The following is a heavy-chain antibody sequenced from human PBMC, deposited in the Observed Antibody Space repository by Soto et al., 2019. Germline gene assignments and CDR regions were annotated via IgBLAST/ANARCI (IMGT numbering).Heavy chain of an antibody. CDR1: GFTFSSYA. J-gene: IGHJ6*02. CDR2: ISGSGGST. CDR3: AKDLNRGATTRGLYYYYGMDV. D-gene: IGHD1-26*01. V-gene: IGHV3-23*01. Sequence: GGSLRLSCAASGFTFSSYAMSWVRQAPGKGLEWVSAISGSGGSTYYADSVKGRFTISRDNSKNTLYLQMNSLRAEDTAVYYCAKDLNRGATTRGLYYYYGMDVWGQGTTVTVSS.